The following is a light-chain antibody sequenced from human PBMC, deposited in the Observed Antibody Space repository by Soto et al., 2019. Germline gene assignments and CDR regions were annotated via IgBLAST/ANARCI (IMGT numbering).Light chain of an antibody. CDR2: DVS. V-gene: IGLV2-14*01. CDR1: SSDVGGYNY. Sequence: QSALTRPRSVSGSPGQSVTISCTGTSSDVGGYNYVSWYQQHPGKAPKLMIYDVSNRPSGVSNRFSGSKSGNTASLTISGLQAEDGADYYCSSYTSSSTLVFGGGTKLTVL. J-gene: IGLJ2*01. CDR3: SSYTSSSTLV.